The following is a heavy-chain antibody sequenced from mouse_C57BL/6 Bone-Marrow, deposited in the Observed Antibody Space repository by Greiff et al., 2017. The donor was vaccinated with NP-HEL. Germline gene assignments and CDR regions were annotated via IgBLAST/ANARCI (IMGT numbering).Heavy chain of an antibody. V-gene: IGHV12-3*01. CDR1: GFPITSGYY. J-gene: IGHJ4*01. D-gene: IGHD1-1*01. CDR2: ITHSGET. CDR3: AGASSLRFYAMDY. Sequence: VQVVESGPGLVKPSQSLFLTCSITGFPITSGYYWIWIRQSPGKPLEWMGYITHSGETFYNPSLQSPISITRETSKNQFFLQLNSVTTEDTAMYYCAGASSLRFYAMDYWGQGTSVTVSS.